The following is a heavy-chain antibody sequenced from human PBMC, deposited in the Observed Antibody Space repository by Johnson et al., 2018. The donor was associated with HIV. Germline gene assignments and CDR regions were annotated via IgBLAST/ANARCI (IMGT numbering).Heavy chain of an antibody. CDR3: ATSHGSHGAFDI. D-gene: IGHD1-26*01. V-gene: IGHV3-66*01. CDR2: IYSGGST. Sequence: VQLVESGGGLVQPGGSLRLSCGASGFSVSNNYMNWVRQAPGKGLEWVSVIYSGGSTYYADSVKGRFTISRDNSKNTLYLQMNSLRAEDTAVYYCATSHGSHGAFDIWGQGTMVTVSS. J-gene: IGHJ3*02. CDR1: GFSVSNNY.